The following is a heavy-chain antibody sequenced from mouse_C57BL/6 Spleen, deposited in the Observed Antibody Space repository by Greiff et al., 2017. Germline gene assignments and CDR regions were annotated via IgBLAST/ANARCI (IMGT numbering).Heavy chain of an antibody. V-gene: IGHV14-3*01. CDR2: IDPANGNT. CDR3: AITTVVKDYAMDY. D-gene: IGHD1-1*01. Sequence: VQLQQSVAELVRPGASVKLSCTASGFNIKNTYMHWVKQRPEQGLEWIGRIDPANGNTKYAPKFQGKATITADTSSNTAYLQLSSLTSEDTAISYCAITTVVKDYAMDYWGQGTSVTVSS. CDR1: GFNIKNTY. J-gene: IGHJ4*01.